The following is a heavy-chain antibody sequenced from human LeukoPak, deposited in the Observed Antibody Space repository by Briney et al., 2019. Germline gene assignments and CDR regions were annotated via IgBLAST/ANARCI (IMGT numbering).Heavy chain of an antibody. CDR3: ASSLVVVPAASGDAFDI. V-gene: IGHV4-30-2*01. Sequence: SETLSLTCTVSGGSISSGGYYWSWIRQPPGKGLEWIGYIYHSGSTYYNPSLKSRVTISVDRSKNQFSLKLSSVTAADTAVYYCASSLVVVPAASGDAFDIWGQGTMVTVSS. D-gene: IGHD2-2*01. J-gene: IGHJ3*02. CDR2: IYHSGST. CDR1: GGSISSGGYY.